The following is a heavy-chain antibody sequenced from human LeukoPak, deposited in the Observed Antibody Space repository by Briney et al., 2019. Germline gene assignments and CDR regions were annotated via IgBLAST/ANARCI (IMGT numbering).Heavy chain of an antibody. J-gene: IGHJ4*02. Sequence: GESLKISCKGSGYSFTGYWIGWVRQMPGKGLEWMGIIYPGDSDTRYSPSFQGQVTISADKSISTAYLQWSSLKTSDTAMYYCARHQGYCSSTSCYPYFDYWGQGTLVTVSS. CDR3: ARHQGYCSSTSCYPYFDY. CDR2: IYPGDSDT. V-gene: IGHV5-51*01. CDR1: GYSFTGYW. D-gene: IGHD2-2*01.